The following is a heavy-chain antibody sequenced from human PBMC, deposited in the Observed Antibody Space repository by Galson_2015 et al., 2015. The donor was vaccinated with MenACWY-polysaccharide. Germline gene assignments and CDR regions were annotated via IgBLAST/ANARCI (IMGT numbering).Heavy chain of an antibody. J-gene: IGHJ6*03. CDR1: GFTLSHYG. Sequence: SLRLSCAASGFTLSHYGVHWVRQAPGRGLEWVAVIWHDGHVKYYADSVKGRFTISRDNSRSTLYLEMNSLRVEDTAVYYCARDKGQEAPMDVWGKGTTVIVSS. CDR3: ARDKGQEAPMDV. V-gene: IGHV3-33*01. CDR2: IWHDGHVK.